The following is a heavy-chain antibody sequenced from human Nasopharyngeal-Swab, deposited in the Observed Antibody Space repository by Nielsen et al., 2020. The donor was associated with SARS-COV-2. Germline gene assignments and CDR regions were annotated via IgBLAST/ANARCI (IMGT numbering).Heavy chain of an antibody. CDR1: GGSFSGYY. D-gene: IGHD5-18*01. CDR2: INHSGST. J-gene: IGHJ4*02. V-gene: IGHV4-34*01. Sequence: SETLSLTCAVYGGSFSGYYWSWIRQPPGKGLEWIGEINHSGSTNYNPSLKSRVTISVDTSKNQFSLKLSSVTAADTAVYYCARGLTAMVFGDGGYSYGFPLFDYWSQGTLVTVSS. CDR3: ARGLTAMVFGDGGYSYGFPLFDY.